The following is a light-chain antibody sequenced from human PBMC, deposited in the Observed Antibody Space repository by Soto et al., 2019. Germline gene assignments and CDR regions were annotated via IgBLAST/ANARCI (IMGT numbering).Light chain of an antibody. CDR3: QHYNSYSEA. V-gene: IGKV1-5*03. Sequence: DIHMTQSPSSLSASVGYRFTITCRASQSISSYLIWYQQKPGKAPKLLIYKASTLKSGVPSRFRGSGSGTELTLTISSLQPDDFETYYCQHYNSYSEAFGQGTKVDIK. CDR1: QSISSY. CDR2: KAS. J-gene: IGKJ1*01.